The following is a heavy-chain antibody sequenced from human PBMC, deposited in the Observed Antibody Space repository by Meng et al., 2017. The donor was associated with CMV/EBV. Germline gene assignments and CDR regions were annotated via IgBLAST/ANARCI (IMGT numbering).Heavy chain of an antibody. V-gene: IGHV1-2*02. CDR3: ARGAGMGSGWYWDDY. CDR2: INPNSGGT. D-gene: IGHD6-19*01. Sequence: ASVKVSCKASGYTFTGYYMHWVRQAPGRGLEWMGWINPNSGGTNYAQKFQGRVTMTRDTSISTAYMELSRLRSDDTAVYYCARGAGMGSGWYWDDYWGQGTLVTVSS. J-gene: IGHJ4*02. CDR1: GYTFTGYY.